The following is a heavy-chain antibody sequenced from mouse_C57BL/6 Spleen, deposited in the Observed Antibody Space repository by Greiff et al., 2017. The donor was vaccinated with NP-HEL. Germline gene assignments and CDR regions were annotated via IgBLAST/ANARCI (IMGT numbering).Heavy chain of an antibody. CDR3: ARQLRVGAMDY. CDR1: GYAFSSYW. Sequence: VQLQQSGAELVKPGASVKISCKASGYAFSSYWMNWVKQRPGKGLEWIGQIYPGDGDTNYNGKFKGKATLTADKSSSTAYMQLSSLTSEDSAVYFCARQLRVGAMDYWGQGTSVTVSS. J-gene: IGHJ4*01. D-gene: IGHD3-2*02. V-gene: IGHV1-80*01. CDR2: IYPGDGDT.